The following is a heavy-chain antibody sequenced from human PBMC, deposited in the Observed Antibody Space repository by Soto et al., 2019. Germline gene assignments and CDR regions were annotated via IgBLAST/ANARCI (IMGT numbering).Heavy chain of an antibody. V-gene: IGHV3-23*04. CDR2: ISGSGGST. D-gene: IGHD3-3*01. J-gene: IGHJ4*02. CDR1: GFTFSSYA. CDR3: AKERGLGTIFGVVIIDPTTAYYFDY. Sequence: EVQLVESGGGLVKPGGSLRLSCAASGFTFSSYAMSWVRQAPGKGLEWVSAISGSGGSTYYADSVKGRFTISRDNSKNTLYLQMNSLRAEDTAVYYCAKERGLGTIFGVVIIDPTTAYYFDYWGQGTLVTVSS.